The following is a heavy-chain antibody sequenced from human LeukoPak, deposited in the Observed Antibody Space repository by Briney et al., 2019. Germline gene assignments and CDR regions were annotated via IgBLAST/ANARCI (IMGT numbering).Heavy chain of an antibody. CDR2: ISYDGSNK. Sequence: GGSLRLSCAASGFTFSSYAMHWVRQAPGKGLEWVAVISYDGSNKYYADSVKGRFTISSDNAKNTLYLQMSSLRADDTAVYYCARNVGSSSHNGLDVWGQGTTVTVSS. D-gene: IGHD6-13*01. CDR3: ARNVGSSSHNGLDV. CDR1: GFTFSSYA. V-gene: IGHV3-30-3*01. J-gene: IGHJ6*02.